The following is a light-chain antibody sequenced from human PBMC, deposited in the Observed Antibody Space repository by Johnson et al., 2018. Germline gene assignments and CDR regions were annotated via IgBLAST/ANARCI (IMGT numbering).Light chain of an antibody. CDR3: GTGDSSLSAGNV. V-gene: IGLV1-51*02. CDR2: ENN. J-gene: IGLJ1*01. CDR1: SSNIGNNY. Sequence: QSVLTQPPSVSAAPGQKVTISCSGSSSNIGNNYVSWYQQLQGTAPKLLIYENNKRPSGIPDRFSGSKSGTSATLGITGLQTGDEADYYCGTGDSSLSAGNVFGTGTKVPVL.